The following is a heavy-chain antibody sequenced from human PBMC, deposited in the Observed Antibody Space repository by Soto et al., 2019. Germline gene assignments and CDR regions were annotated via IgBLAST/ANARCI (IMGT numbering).Heavy chain of an antibody. CDR1: GFTFSSYG. CDR3: ARVKRDDAFDI. CDR2: IWYDGSNK. V-gene: IGHV3-33*01. Sequence: QVQLVESGGGMVQPGRSLRLSCAASGFTFSSYGMHWVRQAPGKGLEWVAVIWYDGSNKYYADSVKGRFTISRDNSKNTLYLQMNSLRAEDTAVYYCARVKRDDAFDIWGQGTMVTVSS. J-gene: IGHJ3*02.